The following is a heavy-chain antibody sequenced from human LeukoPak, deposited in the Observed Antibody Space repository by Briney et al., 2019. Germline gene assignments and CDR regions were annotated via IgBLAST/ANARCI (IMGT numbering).Heavy chain of an antibody. CDR3: ARSSGGSCCAFDI. CDR1: GYSFSSYW. D-gene: IGHD2-15*01. CDR2: IYPGDSDT. V-gene: IGHV5-51*01. Sequence: GESLKICWKCSGYSFSSYWIGWVRQIPGKGLEWMWIIYPGDSDTRYSPYFQGPVTISADKSISTVYLQWSSLKASDTAMYYCARSSGGSCCAFDIWGQGTMVTVSS. J-gene: IGHJ3*02.